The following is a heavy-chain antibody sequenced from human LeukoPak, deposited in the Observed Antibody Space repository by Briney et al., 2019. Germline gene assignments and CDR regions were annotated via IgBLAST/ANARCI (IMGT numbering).Heavy chain of an antibody. CDR3: ARSTVVNNLDY. Sequence: PSETLSLTCTVSGGSISSSHYYWGWIRQTPGKGLEWIGTIYYSGTTYYNPSLESRATISEDTSKNQFSLTLRSVTAADTAVYYCARSTVVNNLDYWGQGTLVTVSS. V-gene: IGHV4-39*01. CDR2: IYYSGTT. J-gene: IGHJ4*02. CDR1: GGSISSSHYY. D-gene: IGHD2-21*01.